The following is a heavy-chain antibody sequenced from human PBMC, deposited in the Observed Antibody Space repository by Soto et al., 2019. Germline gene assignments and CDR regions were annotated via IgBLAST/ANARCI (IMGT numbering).Heavy chain of an antibody. V-gene: IGHV3-74*01. CDR1: GFTFRNQW. CDR3: TRGGEAGRGDAIDI. CDR2: INGDGTRA. D-gene: IGHD3-10*01. J-gene: IGHJ3*02. Sequence: EVQLEESGGGSVQLGESLRVSCVASGFTFRNQWMHWVRQVPGKGLVWVCRINGDGTRASYADFVKGRFTISRDNAQNLLFLKLNTLRVDDTGVYDCTRGGEAGRGDAIDIWGPGTTVAVSS.